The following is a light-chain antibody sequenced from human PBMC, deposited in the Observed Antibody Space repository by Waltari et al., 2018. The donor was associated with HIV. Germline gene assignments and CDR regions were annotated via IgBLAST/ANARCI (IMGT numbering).Light chain of an antibody. CDR3: QTWGTGIRV. Sequence: QVVLTQSPSASASLGASVKLICTLTNRHNTYAIAWHQQQPEKGTRYLMRLHADGRHTKGDEIPDRFSGSSSGAERYLTISSLQSEDEADYYCQTWGTGIRVFGGGTKLTVL. CDR1: NRHNTYA. CDR2: LHADGRH. V-gene: IGLV4-69*01. J-gene: IGLJ3*02.